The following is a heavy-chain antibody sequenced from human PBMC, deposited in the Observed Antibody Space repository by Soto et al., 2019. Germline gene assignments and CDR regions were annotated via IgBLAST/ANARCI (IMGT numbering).Heavy chain of an antibody. V-gene: IGHV3-72*01. CDR3: ARDGGSYNFDY. D-gene: IGHD1-26*01. CDR1: GFTFSDHY. J-gene: IGHJ4*02. CDR2: NRHKANSYTT. Sequence: EVQLVESGGGLVQPGGSLRLSCAASGFTFSDHYMDWVRQAPGKGLEWVGRNRHKANSYTTEYAASVKGRVAISRDESKNSLYLHMNSLKTEVTAVYYCARDGGSYNFDYWGKGTLVTVSS.